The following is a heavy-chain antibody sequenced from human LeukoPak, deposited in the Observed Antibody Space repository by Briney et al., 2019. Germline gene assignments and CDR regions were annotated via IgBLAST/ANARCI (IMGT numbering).Heavy chain of an antibody. Sequence: GGSLRLSCAASGFTVSGNYMSWVRQAPGKGPECVAVIYSGGDTYYADSVKGRFTISRDKSKNTLYLQMNSLRAEDTAVYYCARDWDDGRAERPAWGQGTLVTVSS. CDR3: ARDWDDGRAERPA. V-gene: IGHV3-53*01. CDR1: GFTVSGNY. CDR2: IYSGGDT. D-gene: IGHD3-22*01. J-gene: IGHJ5*02.